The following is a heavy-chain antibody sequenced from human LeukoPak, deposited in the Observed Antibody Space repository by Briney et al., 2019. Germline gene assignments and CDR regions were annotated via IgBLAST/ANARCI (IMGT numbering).Heavy chain of an antibody. V-gene: IGHV1-69*05. Sequence: GASVKVSCKASGGTFSSYAISWVRQAPGQGLEWMGRIIPIFGTANYAQKFQGRVTITRDESTSTAYMKLSSLRSEDTAVYYCASSEYSSSSWIYYYYYMDVWGKGTTVTVSS. CDR1: GGTFSSYA. CDR2: IIPIFGTA. J-gene: IGHJ6*03. CDR3: ASSEYSSSSWIYYYYYMDV. D-gene: IGHD6-6*01.